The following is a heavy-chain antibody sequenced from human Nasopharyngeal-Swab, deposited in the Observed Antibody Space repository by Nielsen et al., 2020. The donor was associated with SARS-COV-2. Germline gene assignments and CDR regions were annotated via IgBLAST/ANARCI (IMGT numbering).Heavy chain of an antibody. CDR2: ISYDGTNNK. CDR3: AKLIAVTGSDY. V-gene: IGHV3-30*18. D-gene: IGHD6-19*01. J-gene: IGHJ4*02. Sequence: VRQMPGKGLEWVAVISYDGTNNKYYGDSVKGRFTIPRDNSKNTLYLQMNSLRAEDTAVYYCAKLIAVTGSDYWGQGTLVTVSS.